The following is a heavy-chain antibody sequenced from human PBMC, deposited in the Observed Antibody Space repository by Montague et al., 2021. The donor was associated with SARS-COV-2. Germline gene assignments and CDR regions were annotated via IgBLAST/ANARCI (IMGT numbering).Heavy chain of an antibody. CDR3: ARVRAVPAAMRIFSLGRSYYSMDV. CDR1: GGSSSGYY. CDR2: INHSGST. Sequence: SETLSLTCAVYGGSSSGYYWSWIRQPPGKGLEWIGEINHSGSTNYNPSLKSRVTISVDTSKNQFSLKLSSVTAADTAVYYCARVRAVPAAMRIFSLGRSYYSMDVWGQGTTVTVSS. D-gene: IGHD2-2*01. V-gene: IGHV4-34*01. J-gene: IGHJ6*02.